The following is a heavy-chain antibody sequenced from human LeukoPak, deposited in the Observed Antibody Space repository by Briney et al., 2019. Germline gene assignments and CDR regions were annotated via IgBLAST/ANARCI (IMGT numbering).Heavy chain of an antibody. D-gene: IGHD1-26*01. CDR2: IYTSGST. Sequence: SETLSLTCTVSGGSISSYYWSWIRQPAGKGLEWIGRIYTSGSTNYNASLKSRVSMSVDTSKNQFSLKLSSVTAADTAVFYCARKNRGGYREFDYWGQEPLATVS. CDR3: ARKNRGGYREFDY. V-gene: IGHV4-4*07. J-gene: IGHJ4*02. CDR1: GGSISSYY.